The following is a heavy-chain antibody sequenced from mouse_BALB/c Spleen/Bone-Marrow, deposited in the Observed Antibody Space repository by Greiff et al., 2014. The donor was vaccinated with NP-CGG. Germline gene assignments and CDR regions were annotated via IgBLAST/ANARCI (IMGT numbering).Heavy chain of an antibody. D-gene: IGHD2-1*01. CDR3: TKIYYGNSFDV. J-gene: IGHJ1*01. CDR2: IYPENSDT. CDR1: GYSFTSYW. Sequence: VQLKQSGTVLARPGASVKMSCKASGYSFTSYWMHWVKQRPGQGLAWIGAIYPENSDTSYNQKFKGKAKLTAVTSASTAYMELSSLTNEDSAVYYCTKIYYGNSFDVWGAGTTVTVSS. V-gene: IGHV1-5*01.